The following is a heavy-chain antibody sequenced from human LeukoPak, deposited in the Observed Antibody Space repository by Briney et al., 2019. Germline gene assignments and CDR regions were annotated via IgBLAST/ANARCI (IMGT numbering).Heavy chain of an antibody. V-gene: IGHV4-59*01. J-gene: IGHJ6*03. D-gene: IGHD3-22*01. CDR1: GGSISSYY. Sequence: ETLSLTCAVSGGSISSYYWTWIRQPPGKGLEWIGYIYYRGSTKYNPSLKSRVSISVDTSKNQFSLKLSSVTAADTAVYYCARTGDISGWYYYYMDVWGKGTTVTVSS. CDR2: IYYRGST. CDR3: ARTGDISGWYYYYMDV.